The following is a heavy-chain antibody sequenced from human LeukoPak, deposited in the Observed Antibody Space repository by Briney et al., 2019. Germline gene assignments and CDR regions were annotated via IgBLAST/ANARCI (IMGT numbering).Heavy chain of an antibody. CDR3: ARDHKGGDGADAYI. CDR1: GFTFSSYS. CDR2: ISSSSSTI. D-gene: IGHD5-24*01. V-gene: IGHV3-48*04. J-gene: IGHJ3*02. Sequence: PGGSLRLSCAASGFTFSSYSMNWVRQAPWKGLEWVSYISSSSSTIYYTDSVKGRFTISRDNAKNSLYLEMDSLRAEDTALYYCARDHKGGDGADAYIWGHGTMVTVSS.